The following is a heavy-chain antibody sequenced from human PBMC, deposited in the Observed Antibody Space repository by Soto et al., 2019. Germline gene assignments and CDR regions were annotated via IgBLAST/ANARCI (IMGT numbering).Heavy chain of an antibody. CDR2: INPSGGST. CDR3: ASRRAAGRYYYYYGMDV. D-gene: IGHD6-13*01. CDR1: GYTFTSYY. V-gene: IGHV1-46*01. Sequence: QVQLVQSGAEVKKPGASVKVSCKASGYTFTSYYMHWVRQAPGQGLEWMGIINPSGGSTSYAQKFQGGVTMTRDASTSTVYRELSSLRSEGTAVSYCASRRAAGRYYYYYGMDVWGQGTTVTVSS. J-gene: IGHJ6*02.